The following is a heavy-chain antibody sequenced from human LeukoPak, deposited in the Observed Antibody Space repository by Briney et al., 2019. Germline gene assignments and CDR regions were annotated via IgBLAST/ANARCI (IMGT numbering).Heavy chain of an antibody. CDR3: ARDTYNYDTSGFGLGY. V-gene: IGHV3-7*01. J-gene: IGHJ4*02. D-gene: IGHD3-22*01. CDR1: GFTLKNDW. CDR2: IKQDGSEK. Sequence: GGSLRLSCAASGFTLKNDWMSWVRQAPGKGLEWVANIKQDGSEKNYVDSVKGRFTISRDNAKNSLYLQVSSLRAEDTAVYYCARDTYNYDTSGFGLGYWGQGTLVTVSS.